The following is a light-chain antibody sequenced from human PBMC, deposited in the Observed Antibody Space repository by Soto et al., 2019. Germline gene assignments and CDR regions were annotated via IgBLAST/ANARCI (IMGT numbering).Light chain of an antibody. V-gene: IGKV3-15*01. J-gene: IGKJ4*01. CDR3: QQFSSYPLT. CDR2: GAS. Sequence: ETVMTQSPATLSVSPGGRATLSCRASQSISDTLAWYQQKPGQAPRLLIHGASTRATGFPARFSGSGSGTEFTLTISRLEPEDFAVYYCQQFSSYPLTFGGGTKVDIK. CDR1: QSISDT.